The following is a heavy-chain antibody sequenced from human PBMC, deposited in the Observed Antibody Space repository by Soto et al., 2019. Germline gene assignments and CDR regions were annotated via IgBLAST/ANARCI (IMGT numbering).Heavy chain of an antibody. CDR2: ISYDGSSE. Sequence: QVQLVESGGGVVQPGRSLRLSCAASGFTFITYGMHWVRQAPGKGLEWVAAISYDGSSEFYADSVKGRFTISRDNSKNTLYLQMNSLRAEDTAVYYCASGRREGFGELSIFDYWGQGTLVTVSS. CDR1: GFTFITYG. V-gene: IGHV3-30*03. J-gene: IGHJ4*02. CDR3: ASGRREGFGELSIFDY. D-gene: IGHD3-10*01.